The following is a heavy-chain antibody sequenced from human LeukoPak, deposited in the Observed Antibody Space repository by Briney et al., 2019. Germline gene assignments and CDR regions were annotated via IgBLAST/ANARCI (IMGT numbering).Heavy chain of an antibody. V-gene: IGHV1-2*02. Sequence: ASVKVSCKTSGYTFSDYYIHWVRQAPGQGLEWMGWLSPNSGGINSAQKFQGRVTMTRDTSIGTAYMELNRLRSDDTAVYYCARCSTSCSNFDYWGQGTLVTVSS. D-gene: IGHD2-2*01. J-gene: IGHJ4*02. CDR3: ARCSTSCSNFDY. CDR1: GYTFSDYY. CDR2: LSPNSGGI.